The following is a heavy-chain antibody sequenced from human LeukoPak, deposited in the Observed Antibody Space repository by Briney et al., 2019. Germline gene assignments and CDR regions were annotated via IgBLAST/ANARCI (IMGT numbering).Heavy chain of an antibody. CDR2: IRSKANNYAT. D-gene: IGHD3-10*01. Sequence: PGGSLRLSRAASGFTFSGSAMHWVRQASGKGLEWVGRIRSKANNYATAYAASVKGRFTISRDDSKNTAYLQMNSLKTEDTAVYYCTRHALQDYYGSGTVNWFDPWGQGTLVTVSS. V-gene: IGHV3-73*01. J-gene: IGHJ5*02. CDR1: GFTFSGSA. CDR3: TRHALQDYYGSGTVNWFDP.